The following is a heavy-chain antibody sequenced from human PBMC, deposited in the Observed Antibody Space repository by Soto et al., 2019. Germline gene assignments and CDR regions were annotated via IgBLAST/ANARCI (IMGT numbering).Heavy chain of an antibody. CDR3: ARELRDYGGTSINFRQTPDAFDI. CDR1: GGTLSSHA. V-gene: IGHV1-69*01. Sequence: QVQLVQSGAEVNKPGSSVKVSCEASGGTLSSHAISWVRQARGHGLEWMGGIIPILDAGNYSQKFQGRLTIIADQSLTTVNMELKSLTTDDTAVYYGARELRDYGGTSINFRQTPDAFDIWGQGTMVTVSS. J-gene: IGHJ3*02. CDR2: IIPILDAG. D-gene: IGHD3-16*01.